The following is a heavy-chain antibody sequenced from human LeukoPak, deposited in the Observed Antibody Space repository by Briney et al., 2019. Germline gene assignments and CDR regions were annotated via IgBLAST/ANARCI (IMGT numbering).Heavy chain of an antibody. CDR2: IIPILGIA. CDR3: ARGSSYGSGSYSPDY. J-gene: IGHJ4*02. CDR1: GGTFSSYA. Sequence: SVKVSCKASGGTFSSYAISWVRQAPGQGLEWMGRIIPILGIANYAQKFQGRVTITADKSTSTAYMELSSLRSEDTAVYYCARGSSYGSGSYSPDYWGQGTLVTVSS. D-gene: IGHD3-10*01. V-gene: IGHV1-69*04.